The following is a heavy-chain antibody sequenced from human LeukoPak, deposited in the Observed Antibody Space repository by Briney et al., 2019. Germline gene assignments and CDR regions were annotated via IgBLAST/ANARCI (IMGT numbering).Heavy chain of an antibody. Sequence: GASVKVSCKASGYTFTSYGISWVRQAPGQGLEWMGWISAYNGNTNYAQKLQGRVTMTTDTSTSTAYMELRSLRSDDTAVYYCAREYYCDSSGPWNELDYWGQGTLVTVSS. CDR3: AREYYCDSSGPWNELDY. CDR2: ISAYNGNT. V-gene: IGHV1-18*01. CDR1: GYTFTSYG. J-gene: IGHJ4*02. D-gene: IGHD3-22*01.